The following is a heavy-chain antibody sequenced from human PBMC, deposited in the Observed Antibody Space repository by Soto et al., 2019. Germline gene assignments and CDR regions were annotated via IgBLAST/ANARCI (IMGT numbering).Heavy chain of an antibody. CDR2: INAGNGNT. J-gene: IGHJ6*02. Sequence: ASVKVSCKASGYTFTSYAMHWVRQAPGQRLEWMGWINAGNGNTKYSQKFQGRVTITRDTSASTAYMELSSLRSEDTAVYYCARVASRFFAYGMDVWGQGTTVTVSS. CDR3: ARVASRFFAYGMDV. D-gene: IGHD3-3*01. V-gene: IGHV1-3*01. CDR1: GYTFTSYA.